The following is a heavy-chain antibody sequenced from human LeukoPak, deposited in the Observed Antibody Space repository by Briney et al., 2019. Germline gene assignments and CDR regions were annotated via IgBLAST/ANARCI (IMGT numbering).Heavy chain of an antibody. CDR2: ISSSSSYI. CDR3: AKVPSTVTTSSDY. V-gene: IGHV3-21*04. J-gene: IGHJ4*02. CDR1: GFTFSSYS. Sequence: GGSLRLSCAASGFTFSSYSMNWVRQAPGKGLEWVSSISSSSSYIYYADSVKGRFTISRDNAKNSLYLQMNSLRAEDTAVYYCAKVPSTVTTSSDYWGQGTLVTVSS. D-gene: IGHD4-11*01.